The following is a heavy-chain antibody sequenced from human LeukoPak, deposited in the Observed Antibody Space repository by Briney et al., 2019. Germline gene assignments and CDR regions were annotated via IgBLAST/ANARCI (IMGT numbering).Heavy chain of an antibody. V-gene: IGHV3-48*03. Sequence: QPGGSLRLSCAASGFTFSSYEMNWVRQAPGKGLEWVSYISSSGSTIYYADSVKGRFTISRDNAKNSLYLQMNSLRAEDTAVYYCARDYYGSGSYYGVKNYYYCMDVWGKGTTVTVSS. J-gene: IGHJ6*03. CDR1: GFTFSSYE. CDR2: ISSSGSTI. D-gene: IGHD3-10*01. CDR3: ARDYYGSGSYYGVKNYYYCMDV.